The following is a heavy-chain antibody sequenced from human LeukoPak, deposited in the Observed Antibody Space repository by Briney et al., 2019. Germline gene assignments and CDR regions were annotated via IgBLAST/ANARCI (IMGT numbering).Heavy chain of an antibody. Sequence: GGSLRLSCAASAFTFSSYGMSWVRQAPGKGLEWVSAISGSGGSTYYADSVKGRFTISRDNSKNTLYMQMNSLRAEDTAVYYCAKGDKPVIAMVKFDYWGQGTLVTVSS. V-gene: IGHV3-23*01. CDR1: AFTFSSYG. CDR3: AKGDKPVIAMVKFDY. J-gene: IGHJ4*02. D-gene: IGHD5-18*01. CDR2: ISGSGGST.